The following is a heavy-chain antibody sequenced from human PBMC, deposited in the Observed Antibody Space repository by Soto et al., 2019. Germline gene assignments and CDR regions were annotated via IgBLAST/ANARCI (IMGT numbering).Heavy chain of an antibody. CDR1: GFTFSDYY. CDR2: ISSSSSYT. CDR3: ARGADILTGSDAFDI. D-gene: IGHD3-9*01. J-gene: IGHJ3*02. V-gene: IGHV3-11*05. Sequence: QVQLVESGGGLVQPGGSLRLSCAASGFTFSDYYMSWIRQAPGKGLEWVSYISSSSSYTNYADSVKGRFTISRDNAKNSLYLQMNSLRAEDTAVYYCARGADILTGSDAFDIWGQGTMVTVSS.